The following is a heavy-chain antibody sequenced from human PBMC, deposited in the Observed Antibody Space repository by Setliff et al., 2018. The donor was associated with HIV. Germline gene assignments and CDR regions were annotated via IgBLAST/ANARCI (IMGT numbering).Heavy chain of an antibody. CDR1: GGSVSDYF. CDR2: IYYSEK. CDR3: AREYCNSTSCYGYSGDY. Sequence: PSETLSLTCTVSGGSVSDYFWNWIRQPPGKGLEWIGYIYYSEKYYVDSVKGRFTISRDNAKNSLFLQMNSLRAEDTAVYYCAREYCNSTSCYGYSGDYWGQGTLVTVSS. D-gene: IGHD2-2*01. V-gene: IGHV3-7*01. J-gene: IGHJ4*02.